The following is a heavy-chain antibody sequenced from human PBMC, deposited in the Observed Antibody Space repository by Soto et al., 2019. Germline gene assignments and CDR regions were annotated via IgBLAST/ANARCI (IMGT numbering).Heavy chain of an antibody. CDR1: GYTFTSYA. D-gene: IGHD2-15*01. Sequence: QVQLVQSGAEVKKPGASVKVSCKASGYTFTSYAMHWVRQAPGQRLEGMGWINAGNGNTKYSQKFQGRVTITRDTSASTAYMELSSLRSEDTAVYYCARDDGGGSTPYDYWGQGTLVTVSS. J-gene: IGHJ4*02. CDR3: ARDDGGGSTPYDY. CDR2: INAGNGNT. V-gene: IGHV1-3*01.